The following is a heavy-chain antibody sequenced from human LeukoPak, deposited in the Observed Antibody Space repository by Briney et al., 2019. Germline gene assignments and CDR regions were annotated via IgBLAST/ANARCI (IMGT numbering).Heavy chain of an antibody. CDR3: ARDARITMVRGVIWENWFDP. CDR2: INPSGGST. V-gene: IGHV1-46*01. Sequence: GASVKVSCKASGYTFTSYYMHWVRQAPGQGLEWMGIINPSGGSTSYAQKFQGRVTTTRDTSTSTVYMELSSLRSEDTAVYYCARDARITMVRGVIWENWFDPWGQGTLVTVSS. CDR1: GYTFTSYY. J-gene: IGHJ5*02. D-gene: IGHD3-10*01.